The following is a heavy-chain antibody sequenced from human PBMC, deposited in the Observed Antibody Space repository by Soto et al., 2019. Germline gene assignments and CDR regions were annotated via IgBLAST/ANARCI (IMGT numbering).Heavy chain of an antibody. CDR2: IDSDVSST. J-gene: IGHJ6*01. Sequence: GSMRRDFAASRLTFGSYGMNGVRQAPGKGLVWVSRIDSDVSSTTYADSVKGRFTTSRDNAKNTLYLQMSSLRVEDTAVYYWERGRPYGMDICGEGITLSVSS. V-gene: IGHV3-74*01. CDR1: RLTFGSYG. CDR3: ERGRPYGMDI.